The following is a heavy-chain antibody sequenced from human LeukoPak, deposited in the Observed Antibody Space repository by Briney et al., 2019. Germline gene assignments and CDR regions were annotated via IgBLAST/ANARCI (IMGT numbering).Heavy chain of an antibody. CDR3: ARMVGWGARRYYYYYMDV. J-gene: IGHJ6*03. CDR1: GGSISSYY. V-gene: IGHV4-59*01. CDR2: IYYIGST. Sequence: SETLSLTCSVAGGSISSYYWSWIRQPPGKGLEWIGYIYYIGSTNYNPSLKSRVTISVDTSKNQFSLKLSAVTAADTAVYYCARMVGWGARRYYYYYMDVWGKGTTVTISS. D-gene: IGHD1-26*01.